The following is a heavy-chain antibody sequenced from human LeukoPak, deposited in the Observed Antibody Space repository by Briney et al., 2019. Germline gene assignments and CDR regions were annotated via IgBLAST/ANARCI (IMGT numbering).Heavy chain of an antibody. Sequence: SETLSLTCTASGGSISSGGYYWSWIRQHPGKGLEWIGYIYYSGSTYYNPSLKSRVTISVDTSKNQFSLKLSSVTAADTAVYYCARARYCSSTSCFPGYYYYYGMDVWGQGTTVTVSS. CDR1: GGSISSGGYY. CDR2: IYYSGST. D-gene: IGHD2-2*01. J-gene: IGHJ6*02. CDR3: ARARYCSSTSCFPGYYYYYGMDV. V-gene: IGHV4-31*03.